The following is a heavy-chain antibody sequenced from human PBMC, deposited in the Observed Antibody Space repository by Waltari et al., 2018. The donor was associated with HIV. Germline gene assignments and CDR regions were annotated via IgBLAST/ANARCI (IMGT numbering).Heavy chain of an antibody. D-gene: IGHD5-12*01. V-gene: IGHV3-7*01. CDR1: GFTFSTYW. CDR3: ARDHTWLHSDS. Sequence: EVQLVESGGGLVQPGGSLRRSCAASGFTFSTYWMSWVRQAPGKGLEWVANIKQDGSEKYYVDSVKGRFTISRDNTKNSLYLQMNSLRAEDTAVYYCARDHTWLHSDSWGQGTLVTVSS. CDR2: IKQDGSEK. J-gene: IGHJ4*02.